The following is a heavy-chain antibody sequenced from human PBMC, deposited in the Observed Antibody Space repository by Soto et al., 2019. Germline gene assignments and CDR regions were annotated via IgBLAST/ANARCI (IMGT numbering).Heavy chain of an antibody. Sequence: QITLKESGPTLVKPTQTLTLTCTFSGFSLSTSGVGVGWIRQPPGKALEWLALIYWDDDKRYSPSLKSRLTITKDTSKNQVVLTMTNMDPVDTATYYCAHLSPLSSSWFQTRFFTDYFDYWGQGTLVTVSS. CDR2: IYWDDDK. V-gene: IGHV2-5*02. CDR1: GFSLSTSGVG. D-gene: IGHD6-13*01. CDR3: AHLSPLSSSWFQTRFFTDYFDY. J-gene: IGHJ4*02.